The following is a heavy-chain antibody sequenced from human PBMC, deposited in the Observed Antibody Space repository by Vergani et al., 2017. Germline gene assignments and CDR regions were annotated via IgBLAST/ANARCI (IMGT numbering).Heavy chain of an antibody. CDR3: ARERSPSRGSSSRLGGYYYYMDV. CDR1: GYTFTSYA. Sequence: QVQLVQSGAEVKKPGASVKVSCKASGYTFTSYAMHWVRQAPGQRLEWMGWINAGNGNTKYSQKFQGRGTITRDTSASTAYMELGSLRSEDTAVYYCARERSPSRGSSSRLGGYYYYMDVWGKGTTVTVSS. V-gene: IGHV1-3*01. J-gene: IGHJ6*03. D-gene: IGHD6-13*01. CDR2: INAGNGNT.